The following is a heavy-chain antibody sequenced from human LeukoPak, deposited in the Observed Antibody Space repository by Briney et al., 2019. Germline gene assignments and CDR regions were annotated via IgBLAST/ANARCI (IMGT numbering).Heavy chain of an antibody. Sequence: GGSLRLSCAASGFTFSSYGMSWVRQAPGKGLEWVSAISGSGSTIYYADSVKGRFTISRDNAKNSLYLQMNSLRAEDTAVYYCARDGRYYDILTGYYLTAFDYWGQGTLVTVSS. CDR1: GFTFSSYG. CDR2: ISGSGSTI. D-gene: IGHD3-9*01. J-gene: IGHJ4*02. CDR3: ARDGRYYDILTGYYLTAFDY. V-gene: IGHV3-21*04.